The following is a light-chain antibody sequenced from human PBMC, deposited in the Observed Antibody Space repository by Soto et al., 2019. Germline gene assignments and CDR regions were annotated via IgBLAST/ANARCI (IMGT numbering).Light chain of an antibody. J-gene: IGLJ2*01. CDR1: RSDVGGYNF. CDR3: SSYTSTNTLV. CDR2: DVT. Sequence: QSALTQPASVSGSPGQSITISCTGTRSDVGGYNFVSWYQQHPGKVPKLLIYDVTHRPSGVSNRFSASKSANTASLTISGXXAXXXADYYCSSYTSTNTLVFGGGTKLTVL. V-gene: IGLV2-14*01.